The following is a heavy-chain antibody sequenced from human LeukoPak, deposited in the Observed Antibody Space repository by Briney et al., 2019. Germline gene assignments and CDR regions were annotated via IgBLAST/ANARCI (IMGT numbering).Heavy chain of an antibody. V-gene: IGHV3-7*01. CDR1: GFTFSSYW. Sequence: GGSLRLSCAASGFTFSSYWMSWVRQAPGKGLEWVANIKQDGSEKYYVDSVKGRFTISRDNAKNSLYLQMNSLRDEDTAVYYCASFEYSSSFDYWGQGTLVTVSS. CDR2: IKQDGSEK. D-gene: IGHD6-6*01. J-gene: IGHJ4*02. CDR3: ASFEYSSSFDY.